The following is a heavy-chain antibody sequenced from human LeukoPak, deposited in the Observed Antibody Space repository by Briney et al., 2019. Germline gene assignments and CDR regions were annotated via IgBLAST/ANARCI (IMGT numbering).Heavy chain of an antibody. V-gene: IGHV3-48*01. CDR3: ARGTPNYYDSSGSPGI. CDR2: ISSSSSTI. CDR1: GFTFSSYS. D-gene: IGHD3-22*01. Sequence: SGGSLRLSCAASGFTFSSYSMNWVRQAPGKGLEWVSYISSSSSTIYYADSVKGRFTISRDNAKNSLYLQMNSLRAEDTAVYYCARGTPNYYDSSGSPGIWGQGTLVTVSS. J-gene: IGHJ4*02.